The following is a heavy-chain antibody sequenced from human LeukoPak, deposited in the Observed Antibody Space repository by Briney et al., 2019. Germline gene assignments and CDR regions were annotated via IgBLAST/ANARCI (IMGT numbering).Heavy chain of an antibody. CDR2: IDSDGSST. D-gene: IGHD4-17*01. V-gene: IGHV3-74*01. CDR1: GFTFSSYW. J-gene: IGHJ3*02. Sequence: PGGSLRLSCAASGFTFSSYWMYWVRHAPGKGLVWVSRIDSDGSSTGYADSVKGRFTISRDNAKNTLYLQMTSLRAEDTAVYYCAREYRYGDYQRDAFDIWGQGTMVTVSS. CDR3: AREYRYGDYQRDAFDI.